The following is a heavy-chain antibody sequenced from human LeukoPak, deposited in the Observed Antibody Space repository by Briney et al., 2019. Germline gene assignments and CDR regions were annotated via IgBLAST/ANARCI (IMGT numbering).Heavy chain of an antibody. Sequence: SETLSLTCAVYGGSFSGYYWSWIRQPPGKGLEWIGEINHSGSTNYNPSLKGRVTISVDTSKNQFSLKLSSVTAADTAVYYCARGGGPVVPFDYWGQGTLVTVSS. CDR2: INHSGST. V-gene: IGHV4-34*01. J-gene: IGHJ4*02. CDR3: ARGGGPVVPFDY. D-gene: IGHD2-15*01. CDR1: GGSFSGYY.